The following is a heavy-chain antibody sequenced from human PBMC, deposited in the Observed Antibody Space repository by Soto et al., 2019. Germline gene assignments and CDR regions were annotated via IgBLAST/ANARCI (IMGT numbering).Heavy chain of an antibody. CDR2: ISAYNGNT. CDR3: ARSSKLELPKYYIDY. Sequence: ASVKVSCKASGYTFTSYGISWVRQAPGQGLEWMGWISAYNGNTNYAQKLQGRVTMTTDTSTSTAYMELRSLRSDDTAVYYCARSSKLELPKYYIDYWGQGTLVTVSS. V-gene: IGHV1-18*01. J-gene: IGHJ4*02. CDR1: GYTFTSYG. D-gene: IGHD1-7*01.